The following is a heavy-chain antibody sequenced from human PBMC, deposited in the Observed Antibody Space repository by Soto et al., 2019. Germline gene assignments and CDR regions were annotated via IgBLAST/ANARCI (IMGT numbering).Heavy chain of an antibody. J-gene: IGHJ5*02. D-gene: IGHD3-9*01. CDR3: ARSLLRYFDWPSSGFDP. CDR1: GFSFSKYG. V-gene: IGHV3-21*01. CDR2: INDRSNYI. Sequence: GGSLRLSCVASGFSFSKYGMNWVRQAPGKGLEWVSSINDRSNYIYYADSVKGRFTISRDNAKNSLYLQMNSLRAEDTAVYYCARSLLRYFDWPSSGFDPWGQGTLVTVSS.